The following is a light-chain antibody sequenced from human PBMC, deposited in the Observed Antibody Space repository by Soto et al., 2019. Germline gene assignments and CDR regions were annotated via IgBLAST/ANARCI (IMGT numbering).Light chain of an antibody. CDR2: DAS. Sequence: EVVLTQSPCTLSFSPLERATLSCRASQNVSSCVAWYQQKPGQSPRLLIYDASKRATGIPARFSGSGSGADFTLTISSLEPEDFAFYYCQQRFFGPGTKVDL. CDR3: QQRF. CDR1: QNVSSC. V-gene: IGKV3-11*01. J-gene: IGKJ3*01.